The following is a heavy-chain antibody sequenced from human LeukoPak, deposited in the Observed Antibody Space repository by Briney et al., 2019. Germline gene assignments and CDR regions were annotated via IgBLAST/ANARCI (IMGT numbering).Heavy chain of an antibody. CDR3: AKRGNPTVGHHYLDV. Sequence: GGSLRLSCAASGFTFSSYDMSWVRQAPGQGLEWVSAITTIGGSTFYADSVMVRLTISRDNSRNTLYLQMNSLSAEDKAIYYCAKRGNPTVGHHYLDVWGKGTTVSVSS. D-gene: IGHD1-1*01. CDR1: GFTFSSYD. CDR2: ITTIGGST. V-gene: IGHV3-23*01. J-gene: IGHJ6*03.